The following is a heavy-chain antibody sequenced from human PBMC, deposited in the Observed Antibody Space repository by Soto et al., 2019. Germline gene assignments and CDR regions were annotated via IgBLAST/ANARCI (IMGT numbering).Heavy chain of an antibody. CDR2: VNWNGGST. D-gene: IGHD1-26*01. CDR3: VRGASLNFDY. V-gene: IGHV3-20*04. J-gene: IGHJ4*02. Sequence: EVPLVESGGGVLRPGGSLRLSCAASGFTFDDYGMSWARQAPGKGLEWVSGVNWNGGSTGYADSVKGRFTISRDNDKNSLYLQMNSLRAEDTAFYYCVRGASLNFDYWGQGTLVTVSS. CDR1: GFTFDDYG.